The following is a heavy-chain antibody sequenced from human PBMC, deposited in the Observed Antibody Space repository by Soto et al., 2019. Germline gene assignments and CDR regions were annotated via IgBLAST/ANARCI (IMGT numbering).Heavy chain of an antibody. Sequence: PGVSLRLSCAAFGFTFSSYGMHWVRQAPGKGLEWVAVISYDGSNKYYADSVKGRFTISRDNSKNTLYLQMNSLRAEDTAVYYCAKGPGSSWYYFDYWGQGTLVTVSS. V-gene: IGHV3-30*18. CDR3: AKGPGSSWYYFDY. CDR2: ISYDGSNK. D-gene: IGHD6-13*01. CDR1: GFTFSSYG. J-gene: IGHJ4*02.